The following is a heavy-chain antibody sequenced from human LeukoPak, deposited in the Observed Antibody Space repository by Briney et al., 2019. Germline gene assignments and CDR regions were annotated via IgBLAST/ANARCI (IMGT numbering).Heavy chain of an antibody. CDR1: RYNFTSCF. CDR3: ARDRGRQLWLPNLSLDY. J-gene: IGHJ4*02. Sequence: ASVKVSCKASRYNFTSCFMHWVRQAPGQELEWMGIINPSGGSTSYAQKFQGRVTMTRDTSTSTVYMELSSLRSEDTAVYYCARDRGRQLWLPNLSLDYWGQGTLVTVSS. D-gene: IGHD5-18*01. CDR2: INPSGGST. V-gene: IGHV1-46*01.